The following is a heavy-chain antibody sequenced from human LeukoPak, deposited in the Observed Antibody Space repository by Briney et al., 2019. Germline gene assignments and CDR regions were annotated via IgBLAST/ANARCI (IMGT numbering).Heavy chain of an antibody. J-gene: IGHJ5*02. CDR1: GGSISSSIYY. D-gene: IGHD6-25*01. CDR2: IYYSGST. Sequence: SETLSLTCIVSGGSISSSIYYWGWIRQPPGKGLEWIGSIYYSGSTYYNPSLKSRVTISVDTSKNQFSLKLSSVTAADTAVYYCARVFEQRGPADWFDPWGQGTLVTVSS. CDR3: ARVFEQRGPADWFDP. V-gene: IGHV4-39*07.